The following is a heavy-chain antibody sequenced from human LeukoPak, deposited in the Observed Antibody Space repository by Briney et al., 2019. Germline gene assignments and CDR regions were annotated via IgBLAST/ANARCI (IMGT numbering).Heavy chain of an antibody. D-gene: IGHD2-2*03. J-gene: IGHJ4*02. V-gene: IGHV3-21*01. CDR2: ISSSSSYI. CDR1: GFTFSSYS. Sequence: PGGSLRLSCAASGFTFSSYSMNWVRQAPGKGLEWVSSISSSSSYIYYADSVKGRFTISRDNAKNSLYLQMNRLRAEDTAVYYCARDGYCSSTSCLYFDYWGQGTLVTVSS. CDR3: ARDGYCSSTSCLYFDY.